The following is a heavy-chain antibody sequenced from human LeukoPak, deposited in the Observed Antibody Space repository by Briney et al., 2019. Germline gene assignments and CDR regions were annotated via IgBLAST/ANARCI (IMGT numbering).Heavy chain of an antibody. V-gene: IGHV1-2*02. CDR1: GYTFTGYY. J-gene: IGHJ4*02. Sequence: ASVRVSCKASGYTFTGYYMHWVRQAPGQGLEWMGWINPNSGGTNYAQKFQGRDTMTRDTSISTAYMELSRLRSDDTAVYYCARGLDYGDYSFDYWGQGTLVTVSS. CDR2: INPNSGGT. CDR3: ARGLDYGDYSFDY. D-gene: IGHD4-17*01.